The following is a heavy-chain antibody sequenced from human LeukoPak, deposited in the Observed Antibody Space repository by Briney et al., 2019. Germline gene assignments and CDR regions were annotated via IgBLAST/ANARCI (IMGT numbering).Heavy chain of an antibody. V-gene: IGHV7-4-1*02. D-gene: IGHD5-18*01. CDR3: ARGVDTAMVMPRGGYYYGMDV. J-gene: IGHJ6*02. Sequence: ASVKVSCKASGYTFTSYAMNWVRQAPGQGLEWMGWINTNTGNPTHAQGFTGRFVFSLDTSVSTAYLQISSLKAEDTAVYYCARGVDTAMVMPRGGYYYGMDVWGQGTTVTVSS. CDR2: INTNTGNP. CDR1: GYTFTSYA.